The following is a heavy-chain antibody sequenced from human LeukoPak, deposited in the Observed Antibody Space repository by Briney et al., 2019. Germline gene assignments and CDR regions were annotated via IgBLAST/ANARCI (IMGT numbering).Heavy chain of an antibody. CDR3: ARDNYDSSGYYNQDNWFDP. CDR2: IIPILGIA. Sequence: SVKVSCKASGGTFSSYAISWVRQAPGQGLEWMGRIIPILGIANYAQKFQGRVTIAADKSTSTAYMELSSLRSEDTAVYYCARDNYDSSGYYNQDNWFDPWGQGTLVTVSS. CDR1: GGTFSSYA. D-gene: IGHD3-22*01. J-gene: IGHJ5*02. V-gene: IGHV1-69*04.